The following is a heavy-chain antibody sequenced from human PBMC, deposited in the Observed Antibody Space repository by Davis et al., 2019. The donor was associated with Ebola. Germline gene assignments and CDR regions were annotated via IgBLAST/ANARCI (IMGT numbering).Heavy chain of an antibody. J-gene: IGHJ4*02. Sequence: GGSLRLSCAASGFTFSDYYMSWIRQAPGKGLEWVSYISSSGSTIYYADSVKGRFTISSDNAKDSLYLQMNSLRAEDTAVYYCAKNEQLVFDYWGQGTLVTVSS. CDR2: ISSSGSTI. V-gene: IGHV3-11*01. D-gene: IGHD6-6*01. CDR3: AKNEQLVFDY. CDR1: GFTFSDYY.